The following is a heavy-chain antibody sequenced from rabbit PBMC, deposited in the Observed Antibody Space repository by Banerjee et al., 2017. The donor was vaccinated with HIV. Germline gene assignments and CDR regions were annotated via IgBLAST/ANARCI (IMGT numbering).Heavy chain of an antibody. CDR2: INSGSSGSA. V-gene: IGHV1S45*01. D-gene: IGHD6-1*01. CDR1: GFSFSSKYY. CDR3: ARDVSDSDDYLNL. Sequence: QEQLVESGGGLVQPEGSLTLTCTASGFSFSSKYYMCWVRQAPGKGLEWIGCINSGSSGSACYASWAKGRFTISKTSSTTVTLQMTSLTAADTATYFCARDVSDSDDYLNLWGQGTLVTVS. J-gene: IGHJ6*01.